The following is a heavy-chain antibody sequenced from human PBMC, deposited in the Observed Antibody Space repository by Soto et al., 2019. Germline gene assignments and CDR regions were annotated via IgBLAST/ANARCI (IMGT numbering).Heavy chain of an antibody. V-gene: IGHV1-8*02. Sequence: XSGQVCCXGTGCSIINFDIHWVRQASGQGPECLGWMNPGSGKTGYTSKFQGRVTMTRDASTATSHLDLTSLTSDDTAVYYCARMESAGTLKWFDPWGPGTLVTFSS. CDR1: GCSIINFD. D-gene: IGHD1-1*01. CDR2: MNPGSGKT. CDR3: ARMESAGTLKWFDP. J-gene: IGHJ5*02.